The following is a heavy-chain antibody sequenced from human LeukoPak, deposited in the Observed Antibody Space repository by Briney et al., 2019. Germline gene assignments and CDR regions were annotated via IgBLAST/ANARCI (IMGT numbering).Heavy chain of an antibody. CDR1: GYTFTSYD. D-gene: IGHD6-19*01. J-gene: IGHJ6*02. Sequence: ASVKISCKASGYTFTSYDINWVRQATGQGLEWMGWMNPNSGNTGYAQKFQGRVTMTRNTSISTAYMELSSLRSEDTAVYYCARGLGGAVAGTWGYYYYYGMDVWGQGTTVTVSS. CDR2: MNPNSGNT. V-gene: IGHV1-8*01. CDR3: ARGLGGAVAGTWGYYYYYGMDV.